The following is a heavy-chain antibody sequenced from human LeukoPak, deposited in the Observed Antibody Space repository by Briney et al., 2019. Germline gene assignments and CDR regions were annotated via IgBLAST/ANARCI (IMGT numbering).Heavy chain of an antibody. CDR3: ARDHLYDILTGYHDY. V-gene: IGHV1-69*05. D-gene: IGHD3-9*01. CDR2: IIPIFGTA. J-gene: IGHJ4*02. Sequence: SVKVSCKASGGTFSSYAISWVRQAPGQGLEWMGVIIPIFGTANYAQKFQGRVTITTDESTSTAYMELRSLRSDDTAVYYCARDHLYDILTGYHDYWGQGTLVTVSS. CDR1: GGTFSSYA.